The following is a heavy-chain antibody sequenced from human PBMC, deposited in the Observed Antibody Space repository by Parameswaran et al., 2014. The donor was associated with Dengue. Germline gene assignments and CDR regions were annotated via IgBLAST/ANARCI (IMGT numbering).Heavy chain of an antibody. V-gene: IGHV3-7*04. CDR2: IKQDGSEK. Sequence: VRQAPGKGLEWVANIKQDGSEKYSVDSVKGRFTVSRDNAKDSLFLQMNNLRADDTAVYYCARDYGDYWGRGTLVTVSS. J-gene: IGHJ4*02. D-gene: IGHD3-10*01. CDR3: ARDYGDY.